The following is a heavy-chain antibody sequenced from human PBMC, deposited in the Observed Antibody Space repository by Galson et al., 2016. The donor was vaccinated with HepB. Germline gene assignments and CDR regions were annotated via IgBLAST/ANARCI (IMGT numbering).Heavy chain of an antibody. CDR3: ARAPIEVDGMRHYYYGMDV. CDR2: ISSSSSYI. Sequence: SLRLSCAASGFTFNRYTMNWVRQAPGKGLEWVAYISSSSSYIYYADSVKGRFTISRDNAKKSLYLRMNSLRAEDTAVYYCARAPIEVDGMRHYYYGMDVWGQGTTVTVSS. V-gene: IGHV3-21*01. CDR1: GFTFNRYT. J-gene: IGHJ6*02. D-gene: IGHD6-13*01.